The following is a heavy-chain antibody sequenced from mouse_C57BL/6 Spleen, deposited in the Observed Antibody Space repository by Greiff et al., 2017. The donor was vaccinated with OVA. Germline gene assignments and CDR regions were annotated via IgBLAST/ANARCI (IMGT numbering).Heavy chain of an antibody. V-gene: IGHV5-12*01. CDR2: ISNGGGST. Sequence: EVMLVESGGGLVQPGGSLKLSCAASGFTFSDYYMYWVRQTPEKRLEWVAYISNGGGSTYYPATVKGRFTISRDNAKNTLYLQMSRLKSEDTAMYYCARGAVVARDWYFDVWGTGTTVTVSS. CDR3: ARGAVVARDWYFDV. D-gene: IGHD1-1*01. CDR1: GFTFSDYY. J-gene: IGHJ1*03.